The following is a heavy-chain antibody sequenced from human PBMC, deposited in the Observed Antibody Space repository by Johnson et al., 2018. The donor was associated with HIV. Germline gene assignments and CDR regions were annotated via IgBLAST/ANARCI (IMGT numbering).Heavy chain of an antibody. Sequence: MLLVESGGGLVQPGASLRLSCAASGITVSSSYMSWVRQAPGKGLEWVSVIYSGGNTYYADSVRGRFTISRDNSKNTLYLQMNSLRAEDTAVYHCAREGAWEVRPGAFDIWGQGTMVTVSS. J-gene: IGHJ3*02. CDR2: IYSGGNT. D-gene: IGHD1-26*01. CDR1: GITVSSSY. CDR3: AREGAWEVRPGAFDI. V-gene: IGHV3-66*01.